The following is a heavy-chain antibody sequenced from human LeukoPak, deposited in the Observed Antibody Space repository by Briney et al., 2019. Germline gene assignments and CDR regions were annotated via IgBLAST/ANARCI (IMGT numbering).Heavy chain of an antibody. CDR3: ATGGGNKAHITMIVE. Sequence: ASVKVSCKVSGYTLTELSMHWVRQAPGKGLEWMGGFDPEDGETIYAQKFQGRVAMTEDTSTDTAYMELSSLRSEDTAVYYCATGGGNKAHITMIVEWGQGTLVTVSP. CDR1: GYTLTELS. CDR2: FDPEDGET. D-gene: IGHD3-22*01. V-gene: IGHV1-24*01. J-gene: IGHJ4*02.